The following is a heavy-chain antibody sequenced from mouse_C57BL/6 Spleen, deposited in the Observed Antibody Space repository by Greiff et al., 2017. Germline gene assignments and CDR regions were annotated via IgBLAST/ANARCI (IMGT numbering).Heavy chain of an antibody. CDR1: GYTFTSYW. V-gene: IGHV1-64*01. CDR3: ARRTVVAFDY. Sequence: QVHVKQPGAELVKPGASVKLSCKASGYTFTSYWMHWVKQRPGQGLEWIGMIHPNSGSTNYNEKFKSKATLTVDKSSSTAYMQLSSLTSEDSAVYYCARRTVVAFDYWGQGTTLTVSS. J-gene: IGHJ2*01. CDR2: IHPNSGST. D-gene: IGHD1-1*01.